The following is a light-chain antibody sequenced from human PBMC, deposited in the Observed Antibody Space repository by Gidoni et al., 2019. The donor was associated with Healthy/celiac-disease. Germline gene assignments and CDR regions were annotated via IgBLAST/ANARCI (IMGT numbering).Light chain of an antibody. CDR1: QSVSSN. CDR2: GAS. Sequence: EIVMTQSPATLSVSPGERATLSCRASQSVSSNLAWYQQKPGQAPRLLIYGASTRATGIPARFSCSGSGTEFTLTISSLQSEDFAVYYCQQYNNWPPYTFGQGTKLEIQ. V-gene: IGKV3-15*01. CDR3: QQYNNWPPYT. J-gene: IGKJ2*01.